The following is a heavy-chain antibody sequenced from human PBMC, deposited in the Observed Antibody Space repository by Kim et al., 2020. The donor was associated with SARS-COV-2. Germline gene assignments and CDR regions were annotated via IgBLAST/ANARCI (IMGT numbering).Heavy chain of an antibody. CDR3: ARSLQGRDGYNWPR. Sequence: ASVMVSCKASGYTFTGYYMHWVRQAPGQGLEWMGWINPNSGGTNYAQKFQGRVTMTRDTSISTAYMELSRLRSDDTAVYYCARSLQGRDGYNWPRWGQGTLVTVSS. CDR1: GYTFTGYY. V-gene: IGHV1-2*02. D-gene: IGHD5-12*01. J-gene: IGHJ4*02. CDR2: INPNSGGT.